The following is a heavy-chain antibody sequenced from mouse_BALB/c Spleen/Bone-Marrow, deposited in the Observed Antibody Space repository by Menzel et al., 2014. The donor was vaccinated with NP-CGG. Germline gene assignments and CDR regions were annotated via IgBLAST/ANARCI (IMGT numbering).Heavy chain of an antibody. J-gene: IGHJ4*01. CDR3: ARWLLPYGLDY. Sequence: VQLQQSGAELVKPGASVKLSCTASGFNIKDTYMHWVKQRPEQGLEWIGRIDPANGNTKYDPKFQGKATITADTSSNTAYLQLSSLTSKDTAVYYCARWLLPYGLDYWGQGTSVTVSS. CDR1: GFNIKDTY. CDR2: IDPANGNT. D-gene: IGHD2-3*01. V-gene: IGHV14-3*02.